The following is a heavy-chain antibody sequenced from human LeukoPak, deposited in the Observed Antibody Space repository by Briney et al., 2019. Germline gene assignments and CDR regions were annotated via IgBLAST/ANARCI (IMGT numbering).Heavy chain of an antibody. CDR3: ARGDPTVTTTGSGGLDI. CDR2: INSDGSST. V-gene: IGHV3-74*01. J-gene: IGHJ3*02. CDR1: GFTFSSYW. D-gene: IGHD4-17*01. Sequence: GGSLRLSCAASGFTFSSYWTHWVRQAPGKGLVWVSRINSDGSSTSYADSVKGRFTISRDNAKNTLYLQMNSLSAEDTAVYYCARGDPTVTTTGSGGLDIWGQGTMVTVSS.